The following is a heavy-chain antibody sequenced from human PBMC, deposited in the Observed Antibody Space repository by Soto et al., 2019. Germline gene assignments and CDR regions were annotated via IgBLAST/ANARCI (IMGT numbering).Heavy chain of an antibody. CDR1: GASFSGYY. D-gene: IGHD1-26*01. CDR2: INHSGST. J-gene: IGHJ5*02. V-gene: IGHV4-34*01. CDR3: ARGKLIVGATERFDP. Sequence: SETLSLTCAVYGASFSGYYWSWIRQPPGKGLEWIGEINHSGSTNYNPSLKSRVTISVDTSKNQFSLKLSSVTAADTAVYYCARGKLIVGATERFDPWGHGTLVTVPS.